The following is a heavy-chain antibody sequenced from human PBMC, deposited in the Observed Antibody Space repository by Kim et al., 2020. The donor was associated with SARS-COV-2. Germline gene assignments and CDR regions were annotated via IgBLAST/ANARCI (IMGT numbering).Heavy chain of an antibody. D-gene: IGHD3-10*01. Sequence: GGSLRLSCVVSGLIFSNYGMNWVRQAPGKGLEWVSSISSSGADTQYEDSVKGRFTISRDNSKNTLNLLVDSLRADDTAVYYCAKAVSGWVFDYWGQGTLVTVSS. CDR1: GLIFSNYG. CDR3: AKAVSGWVFDY. CDR2: ISSSGADT. V-gene: IGHV3-23*01. J-gene: IGHJ4*02.